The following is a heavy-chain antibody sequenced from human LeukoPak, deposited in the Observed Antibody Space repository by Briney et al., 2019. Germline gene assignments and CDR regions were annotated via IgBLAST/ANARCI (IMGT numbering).Heavy chain of an antibody. CDR2: IYYSGST. Sequence: PSETLSLTCTVSGGSISSGGYYWSWIRQHPGKGLEWIGYIYYSGSTYYNPSLKSRVTISVDTSKNQFSLKLSSVTAADTAVYYCARERGETYYYGSGRPPSENWFDPWGRGTLVTVSS. D-gene: IGHD3-10*01. CDR1: GGSISSGGYY. CDR3: ARERGETYYYGSGRPPSENWFDP. V-gene: IGHV4-31*03. J-gene: IGHJ5*02.